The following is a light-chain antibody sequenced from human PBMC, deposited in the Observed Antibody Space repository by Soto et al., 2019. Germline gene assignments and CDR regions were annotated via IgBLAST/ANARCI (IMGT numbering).Light chain of an antibody. CDR2: DAS. Sequence: EIELTQSRATLSLSPGERATVSCRASQSVSNYLGWYQQKPGQAPRLLIYDASNRATGIPARFSGSGSGTDFTLTISSLEPEDFAVYYCQYGGTFGQGTRLEIK. V-gene: IGKV3-11*01. J-gene: IGKJ5*01. CDR3: QYGGT. CDR1: QSVSNY.